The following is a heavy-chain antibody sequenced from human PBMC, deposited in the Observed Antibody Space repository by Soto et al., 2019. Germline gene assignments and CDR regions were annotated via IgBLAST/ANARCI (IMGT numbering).Heavy chain of an antibody. V-gene: IGHV3-23*01. J-gene: IGHJ6*02. D-gene: IGHD3-10*01. CDR1: GFTFSSYA. CDR2: ISGSGGST. Sequence: GGSLRLSCAASGFTFSSYAMSWVRQAPGKGLEWVSAISGSGGSTYYADSVKGRFTISRDNSKNTLYLQMNSLGAEDTAVYYCAREGALGHGMDVWGQGTKVTVSS. CDR3: AREGALGHGMDV.